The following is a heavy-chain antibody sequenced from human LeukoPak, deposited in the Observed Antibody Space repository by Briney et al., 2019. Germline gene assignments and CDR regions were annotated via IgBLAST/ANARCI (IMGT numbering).Heavy chain of an antibody. V-gene: IGHV4-59*08. D-gene: IGHD1-26*01. CDR2: IYSSGMA. Sequence: SETLTLTCTVSGGFISHYFWSWIRQPPGKRLEWIGFIYSSGMADYNPSLQSRVTISVDTSKNQFSLRLTSVTAADTAVYYCARHRGGRFSESYCDYWGQGALVTVSS. CDR3: ARHRGGRFSESYCDY. J-gene: IGHJ4*02. CDR1: GGFISHYF.